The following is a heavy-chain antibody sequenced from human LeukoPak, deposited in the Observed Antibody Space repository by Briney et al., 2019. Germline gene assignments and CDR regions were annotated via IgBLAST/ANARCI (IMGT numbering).Heavy chain of an antibody. J-gene: IGHJ3*02. CDR2: IYHSGST. Sequence: PSQTLSLTCAVSGGSISSGGYSWSWIRQPPGKGLEWIGYIYHSGSTYYNPSLKSRVTISVDRSKNQFSLKLSSVTAADTAVYYCARATRAYYYDSSGYYALGAFDIWGQGTMVTVPS. CDR3: ARATRAYYYDSSGYYALGAFDI. CDR1: GGSISSGGYS. D-gene: IGHD3-22*01. V-gene: IGHV4-30-2*01.